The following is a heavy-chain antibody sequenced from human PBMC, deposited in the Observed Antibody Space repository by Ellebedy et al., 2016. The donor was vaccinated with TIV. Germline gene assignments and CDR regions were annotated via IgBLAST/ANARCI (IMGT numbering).Heavy chain of an antibody. CDR2: IRQEGDEI. J-gene: IGHJ5*02. Sequence: PGGSLRLSCAASGFNFRSYWMTWVRQAPGKGLEWVAKIRQEGDEIYYVESVKGRFTISSDNAKSSLFLQMNSLRVEDTAVYYCARRASYGDYAVQVNPWFDPWGQGTLVTVSS. CDR3: ARRASYGDYAVQVNPWFDP. D-gene: IGHD4-17*01. V-gene: IGHV3-7*01. CDR1: GFNFRSYW.